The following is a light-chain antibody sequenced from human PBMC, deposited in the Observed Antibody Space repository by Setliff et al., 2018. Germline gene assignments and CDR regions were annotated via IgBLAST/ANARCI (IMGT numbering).Light chain of an antibody. J-gene: IGLJ3*02. CDR1: SSDVGGYNY. CDR2: EVS. Sequence: QSVLTQPPSASGSPGQSVTISCTGTSSDVGGYNYVSWYQQHPGKAPKLMIYEVSKRPSGVPDRFSGSKSGNTASLTISGLQAEDEADYYCSSYTSSSTLPVFGGGTKVTVL. V-gene: IGLV2-8*01. CDR3: SSYTSSSTLPV.